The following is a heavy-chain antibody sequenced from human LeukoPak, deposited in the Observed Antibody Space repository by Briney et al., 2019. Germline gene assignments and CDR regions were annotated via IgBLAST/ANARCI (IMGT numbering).Heavy chain of an antibody. Sequence: ASVRVSCKASGYTFTSYGISWVRQAPGQGLEWMGWISAYNGNTNYAQKLQGRVTMTTDTSTSTAYMELRSLRSDDTAVYYCARLHEATTVRYFDWLLQNNHYYYYGMDVWGQGTTVTVSS. D-gene: IGHD3-9*01. CDR3: ARLHEATTVRYFDWLLQNNHYYYYGMDV. V-gene: IGHV1-18*01. CDR1: GYTFTSYG. CDR2: ISAYNGNT. J-gene: IGHJ6*02.